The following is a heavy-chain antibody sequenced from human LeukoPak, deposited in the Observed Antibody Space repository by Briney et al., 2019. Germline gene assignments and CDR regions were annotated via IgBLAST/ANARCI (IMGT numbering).Heavy chain of an antibody. J-gene: IGHJ6*03. CDR2: INQDGSEK. D-gene: IGHD6-19*01. Sequence: GGSLRLSCAASGFTLSNYWMTWVRQAPGKGLEWVANINQDGSEKFYVDSVKGRFTISRDNAKNSLYLQMNSLRAEDTAVYYCARDLLGDSSGWPYNYYYYMDVWGRGTTVTVSS. V-gene: IGHV3-7*01. CDR1: GFTLSNYW. CDR3: ARDLLGDSSGWPYNYYYYMDV.